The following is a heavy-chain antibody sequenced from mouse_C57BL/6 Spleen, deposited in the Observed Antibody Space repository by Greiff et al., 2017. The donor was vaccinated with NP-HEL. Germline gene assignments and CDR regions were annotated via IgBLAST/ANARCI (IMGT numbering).Heavy chain of an antibody. Sequence: VQLQESGPELVKPGASVKISCKASGYAFSSSWMNWVKQRPGKGLEWIGRIYPGDGDTNYNGQFKGKATLTADKSSSTAYMQLSSLTSKDSAVDFCASTCYSNYEAMDYWGQGTSVTVSS. V-gene: IGHV1-82*01. CDR2: IYPGDGDT. D-gene: IGHD2-5*01. CDR3: ASTCYSNYEAMDY. J-gene: IGHJ4*01. CDR1: GYAFSSSW.